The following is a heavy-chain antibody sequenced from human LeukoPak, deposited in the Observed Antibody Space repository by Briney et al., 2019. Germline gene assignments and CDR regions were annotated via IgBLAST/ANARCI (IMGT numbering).Heavy chain of an antibody. D-gene: IGHD2-21*02. Sequence: GASVKVSCKASGYTFTDNYIHWVRQAPGQGLEWMGWINPRSGGTNYGQKFQGRVTVTRDTSISTAYMELSSLTSDDTAVYYCGRVAYCGSGCYYYFDYWGQGTLVTVSS. CDR1: GYTFTDNY. CDR3: GRVAYCGSGCYYYFDY. V-gene: IGHV1-2*02. J-gene: IGHJ4*02. CDR2: INPRSGGT.